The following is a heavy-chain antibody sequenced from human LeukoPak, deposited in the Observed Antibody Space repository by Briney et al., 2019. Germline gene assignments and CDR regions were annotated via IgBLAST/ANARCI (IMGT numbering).Heavy chain of an antibody. J-gene: IGHJ4*02. CDR2: INHSGST. CDR1: GGSISTYY. Sequence: PSETLSPTCTVSGGSISTYYWSWIRQPPGKGLEWIGEINHSGSTNYNPSLKSRVTISVDTSKKQFSLKLSSVTAADTAVYYCVTYYFDSSGPKKNYWGQGTLVTVSS. D-gene: IGHD3-22*01. V-gene: IGHV4-34*01. CDR3: VTYYFDSSGPKKNY.